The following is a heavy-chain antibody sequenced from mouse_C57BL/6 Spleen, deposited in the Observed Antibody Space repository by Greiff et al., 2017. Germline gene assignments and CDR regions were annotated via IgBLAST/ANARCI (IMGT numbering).Heavy chain of an antibody. CDR1: VYSFTDYN. CDR2: INPNYGTT. D-gene: IGHD1-1*01. V-gene: IGHV1-39*01. CDR3: VPTTDFAY. J-gene: IGHJ3*01. Sequence: QLQQSGPELVQPSASVPISCKSSVYSFTDYNMNWVKQSHGQSLACIVVINPNYGTTSYNQKFKGKATLTVDQSSSTAYMQLNSLTSEDSAVYYCVPTTDFAYWGQGTLVTVAA.